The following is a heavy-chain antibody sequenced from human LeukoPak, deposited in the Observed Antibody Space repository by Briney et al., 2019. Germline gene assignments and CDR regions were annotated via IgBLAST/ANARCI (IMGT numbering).Heavy chain of an antibody. CDR3: AKDSFGGYFDY. J-gene: IGHJ4*02. D-gene: IGHD2-15*01. Sequence: PGGSLRLSCAASGFTFSSYWMHWVRQAPGKGLVWVSRINSVGSSTSYADSVKGRFTISRDNSKNTLYLQMNSLRAEDTAVYYCAKDSFGGYFDYWGQGTLVTVSS. CDR1: GFTFSSYW. CDR2: INSVGSST. V-gene: IGHV3-74*01.